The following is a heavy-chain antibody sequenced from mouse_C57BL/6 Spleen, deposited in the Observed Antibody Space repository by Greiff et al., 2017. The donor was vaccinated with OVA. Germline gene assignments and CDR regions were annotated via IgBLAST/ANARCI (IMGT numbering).Heavy chain of an antibody. D-gene: IGHD2-5*01. CDR3: TRYSNYDYYFDY. Sequence: LVESGAELVRPGASVTLSCKASGYTFTDYEMHWVKQTPVHGLEWIGAIDPETGGTAYNQKFKGKAILTADKSSSTAYMELRSLTSEDSAVYYCTRYSNYDYYFDYWGQGTTLTVSS. CDR1: GYTFTDYE. V-gene: IGHV1-15*01. CDR2: IDPETGGT. J-gene: IGHJ2*01.